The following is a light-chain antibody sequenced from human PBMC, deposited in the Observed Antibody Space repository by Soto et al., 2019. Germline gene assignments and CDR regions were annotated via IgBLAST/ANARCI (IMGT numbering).Light chain of an antibody. Sequence: QSALTQPASVSGSPGQSITISCTGTSSDVGSYDLVSWYQQHPGKAPKLVIYEDSKRPSGVSIRFSGSKSGNTASLTISGLQAEDEADYYCTSYASSSTHVVFGGGTKLTVL. J-gene: IGLJ2*01. CDR3: TSYASSSTHVV. V-gene: IGLV2-14*02. CDR1: SSDVGSYDL. CDR2: EDS.